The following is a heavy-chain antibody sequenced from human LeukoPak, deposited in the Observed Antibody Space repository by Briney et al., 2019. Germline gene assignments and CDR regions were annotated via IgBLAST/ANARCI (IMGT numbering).Heavy chain of an antibody. CDR1: GGSVSSGSYY. V-gene: IGHV4-61*01. Sequence: SETLSLTCTVSGGSVSSGSYYWSWIRQPPGKGLEWIGYIYYSGSTNYNPSLKSRVTISVDTSKNQLSLKLSSVTAADTAVYYCARSTVVTLEAFDIWGQGTMVTVSS. CDR3: ARSTVVTLEAFDI. CDR2: IYYSGST. J-gene: IGHJ3*02. D-gene: IGHD4-23*01.